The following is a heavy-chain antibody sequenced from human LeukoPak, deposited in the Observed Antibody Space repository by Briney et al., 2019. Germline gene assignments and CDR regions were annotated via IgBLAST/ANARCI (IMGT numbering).Heavy chain of an antibody. J-gene: IGHJ4*02. CDR3: AKSHYRSGGAGLDY. Sequence: GGSLRLSCAASGFTFSSYWMHWVRQAPGKGLVWVSRINSDGSSTSYADSVKGRFTISRDNAKNTLYLQMNSLRAEDTALYYCAKSHYRSGGAGLDYWGQGTLVTVSS. V-gene: IGHV3-74*01. D-gene: IGHD6-25*01. CDR2: INSDGSST. CDR1: GFTFSSYW.